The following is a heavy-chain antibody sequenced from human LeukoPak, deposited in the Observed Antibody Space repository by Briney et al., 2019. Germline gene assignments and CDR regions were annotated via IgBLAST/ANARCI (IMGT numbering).Heavy chain of an antibody. CDR2: ISYDERNK. CDR1: GFTFSSYG. V-gene: IGHV3-30*18. CDR3: AKNYDSGGYYPDY. Sequence: GGSLGLSCAASGFTFSSYGMHWVRQAPGKGLEWVALISYDERNKYYADSVKGRFTISRDNSKNTLYLQMNSLRAEDTAVYYCAKNYDSGGYYPDYWGQGTLVTVSS. J-gene: IGHJ4*02. D-gene: IGHD3-22*01.